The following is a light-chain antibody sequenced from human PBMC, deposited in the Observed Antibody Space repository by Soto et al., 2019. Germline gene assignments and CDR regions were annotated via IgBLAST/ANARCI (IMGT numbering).Light chain of an antibody. CDR2: EVS. CDR3: SSSTSSSNYV. V-gene: IGLV2-14*01. CDR1: SSDVGGYNY. J-gene: IGLJ1*01. Sequence: QSALTQPASVSGSPGQSITISCTGTSSDVGGYNYVSWYQQHPGKAPKLMIYEVSNRPSGVSNRFSGSKSGNTASLTISGLQAEDEADYYCSSSTSSSNYVFCTGTTLTVL.